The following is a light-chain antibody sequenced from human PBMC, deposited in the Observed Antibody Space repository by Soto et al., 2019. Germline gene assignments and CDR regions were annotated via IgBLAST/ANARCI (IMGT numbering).Light chain of an antibody. V-gene: IGKV1D-12*01. CDR1: QGINNW. Sequence: DIQMTQSPSSASASVGDRVTITGRASQGINNWLAWYQQKPGKAPKPLILTTSTLHSGGPARFSGSGAVTEFPLPISSLQPEDFATYCCQQANSFPLTFGGGTKEESK. CDR2: TTS. CDR3: QQANSFPLT. J-gene: IGKJ4*01.